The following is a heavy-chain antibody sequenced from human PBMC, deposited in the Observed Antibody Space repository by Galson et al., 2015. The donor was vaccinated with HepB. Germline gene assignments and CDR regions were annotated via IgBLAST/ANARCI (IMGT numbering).Heavy chain of an antibody. CDR3: AKKMDTSYARSWFDP. Sequence: SLRLSCAASGFTFSSCSMYWVRQAAGKGLEWVSGISGSDSSTYYADSVKGRFTISRDNSNNILYLQMNSLRAEDTAVYYCAKKMDTSYARSWFDPWGQGTLVTVSS. J-gene: IGHJ5*02. CDR1: GFTFSSCS. CDR2: ISGSDSST. D-gene: IGHD3-16*01. V-gene: IGHV3-23*01.